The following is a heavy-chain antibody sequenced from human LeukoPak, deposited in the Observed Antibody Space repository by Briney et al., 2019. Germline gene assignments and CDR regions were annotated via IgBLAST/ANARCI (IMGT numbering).Heavy chain of an antibody. V-gene: IGHV3-30*04. CDR3: ARGPSDILTGYYKEYVPYYFDY. CDR2: ISYDGSNK. Sequence: PGGSLRLSCAASGFTFSSYAMHWVRQAPGKGLEWVAVISYDGSNKYYADSVKGRFTISRDNSKNTLYLQMNSLRAEDTAVYYCARGPSDILTGYYKEYVPYYFDYWGQGTLVTVSS. CDR1: GFTFSSYA. D-gene: IGHD3-9*01. J-gene: IGHJ4*02.